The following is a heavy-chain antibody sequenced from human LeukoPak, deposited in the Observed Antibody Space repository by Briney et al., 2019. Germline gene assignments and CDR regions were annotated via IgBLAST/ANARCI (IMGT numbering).Heavy chain of an antibody. V-gene: IGHV3-23*01. CDR1: GFTFSSYA. J-gene: IGHJ4*02. CDR3: AKDQSSWGELYYFDY. D-gene: IGHD6-13*01. CDR2: ISGSGGST. Sequence: SGGSLRLSCAASGFTFSSYAMSWVRQAPGKGLEWVSAISGSGGSTYYADPVKGRFTISRDNSKNTLYLQMNSLRAEDTAVYYCAKDQSSWGELYYFDYWGQGTLVTVSS.